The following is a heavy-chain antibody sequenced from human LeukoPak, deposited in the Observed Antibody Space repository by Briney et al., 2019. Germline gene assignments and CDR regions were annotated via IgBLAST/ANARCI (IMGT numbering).Heavy chain of an antibody. CDR3: ARTWARDGSGSYYKGAFDI. Sequence: GGSLRLSCAASGFTFSSYDMHWVRQATGKGLEWVSAIGTAGDTYYPGSVKGRFTISRENAKNSLYLQMNSLRAGDTAVYYCARTWARDGSGSYYKGAFDIWGQGTMVTVSS. CDR2: IGTAGDT. J-gene: IGHJ3*02. D-gene: IGHD3-10*01. V-gene: IGHV3-13*01. CDR1: GFTFSSYD.